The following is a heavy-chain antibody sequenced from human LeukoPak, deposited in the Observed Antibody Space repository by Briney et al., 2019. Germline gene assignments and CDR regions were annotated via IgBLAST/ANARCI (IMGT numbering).Heavy chain of an antibody. J-gene: IGHJ4*02. D-gene: IGHD2-21*01. CDR2: FYRGDTT. CDR3: AREVISIPSYFDS. CDR1: GFTFSSYG. V-gene: IGHV3-53*01. Sequence: GRSLRLSCAASGFTFSSYGMHWVRQAPGKGLEWVSFFYRGDTTYYAESVRGRFTISRDNSKNTLYLLMNSLIPEDTAVYYCAREVISIPSYFDSWGQGTLVTVSS.